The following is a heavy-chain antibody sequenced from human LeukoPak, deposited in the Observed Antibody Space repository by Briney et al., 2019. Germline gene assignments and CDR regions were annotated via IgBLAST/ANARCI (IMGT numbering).Heavy chain of an antibody. CDR3: ARGYYYDTSGYDSIFDY. J-gene: IGHJ4*02. CDR1: GVTLSSDE. V-gene: IGHV3-48*03. Sequence: RGSLRLSSTASGVTLSSDEMNWVRQAPGKGRGGGSCISSSSSNIYYEDSVKGRFTISRDNAITSLYLQMNSLRAEDTAVYYCARGYYYDTSGYDSIFDYWGQGTLATVSS. D-gene: IGHD3-22*01. CDR2: ISSSSSNI.